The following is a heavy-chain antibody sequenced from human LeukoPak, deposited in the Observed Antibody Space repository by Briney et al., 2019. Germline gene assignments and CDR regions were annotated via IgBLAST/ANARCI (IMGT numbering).Heavy chain of an antibody. D-gene: IGHD5-24*01. Sequence: ASVKVSCKASGYTFTSYGISWVRQAPGQGLEWMGWISAYNGNTNYAQKLQGRVTMTTDTSTSTAYMELRSLRSDDTAVYYCAREAEMATIGRYFDYWGQGTLVTVSS. V-gene: IGHV1-18*01. J-gene: IGHJ4*02. CDR3: AREAEMATIGRYFDY. CDR2: ISAYNGNT. CDR1: GYTFTSYG.